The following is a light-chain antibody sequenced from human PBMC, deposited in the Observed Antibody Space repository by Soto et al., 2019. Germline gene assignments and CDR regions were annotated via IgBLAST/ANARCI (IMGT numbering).Light chain of an antibody. Sequence: IQMTQSPSSLSASVGASVTITCRASQSISSYLHWYQQKPGKAPQLLIYAASSLQCGVPSRFSGSGSGTDFTLTISSLQPEDVATYYCQQSYSTPPFGQGTRLAI. J-gene: IGKJ5*01. V-gene: IGKV1-39*01. CDR1: QSISSY. CDR3: QQSYSTPP. CDR2: AAS.